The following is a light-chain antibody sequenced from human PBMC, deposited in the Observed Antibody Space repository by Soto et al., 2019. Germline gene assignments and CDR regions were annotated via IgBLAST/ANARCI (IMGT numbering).Light chain of an antibody. Sequence: DLVLTQTPLSSPVTLGQPASISCRSSQSLVYRDGNTYLSWLQQRPGQPPRLLIYQVSNRFSGVPVRFSGSGAGTDFTLKISRVEAEDVGVYYCMQFAHFPRTFGQGTKVEIK. CDR3: MQFAHFPRT. CDR2: QVS. V-gene: IGKV2-24*01. J-gene: IGKJ1*01. CDR1: QSLVYRDGNTY.